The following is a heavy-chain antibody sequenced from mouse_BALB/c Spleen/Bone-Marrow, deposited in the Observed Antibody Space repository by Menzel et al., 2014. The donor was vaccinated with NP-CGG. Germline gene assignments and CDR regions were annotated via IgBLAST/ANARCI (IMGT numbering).Heavy chain of an antibody. CDR3: ARGGITNYYGLDY. CDR1: GYTFTSYV. D-gene: IGHD2-4*01. J-gene: IGHJ4*01. V-gene: IGHV1-14*01. CDR2: INPYNDDT. Sequence: VHVKQSGPELVKPGASVMMSCKASGYTFTSYVIHWVKQKPGQGLEWIAYINPYNDDTKNNEKLEGKATLTSDKSSSTASMEFSSLTSEDSAVFYCARGGITNYYGLDYWGQGTSVTVSS.